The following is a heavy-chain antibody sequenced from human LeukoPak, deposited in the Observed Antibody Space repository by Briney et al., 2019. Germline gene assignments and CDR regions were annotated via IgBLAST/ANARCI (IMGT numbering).Heavy chain of an antibody. Sequence: SETLSLTCAVYGGSFSGYYWSWIRQPPGKGLEWIGEINHSGSTYYNPSLKSRVTISVDRSKNQFSLKLSSVTAADTAVYYCARDPDYWGQGTLVTVSS. CDR1: GGSFSGYY. J-gene: IGHJ4*02. V-gene: IGHV4-34*01. CDR3: ARDPDY. CDR2: INHSGST.